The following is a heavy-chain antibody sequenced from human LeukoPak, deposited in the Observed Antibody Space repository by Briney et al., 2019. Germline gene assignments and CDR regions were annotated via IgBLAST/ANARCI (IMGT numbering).Heavy chain of an antibody. CDR2: IIPIFGTA. D-gene: IGHD3-22*01. Sequence: ASVKVSCKASGGTFSSYAISWVRQAPGQGLEWMGGIIPIFGTANYAQKFQGRVTITTDESTSTAYMELSSLRPEDTAVYYCARASRYYYDSSGYSLYFQHWGQGTLVTVSS. J-gene: IGHJ1*01. CDR1: GGTFSSYA. CDR3: ARASRYYYDSSGYSLYFQH. V-gene: IGHV1-69*05.